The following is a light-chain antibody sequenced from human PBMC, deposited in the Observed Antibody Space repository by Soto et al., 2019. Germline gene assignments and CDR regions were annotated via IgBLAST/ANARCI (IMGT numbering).Light chain of an antibody. CDR2: GAS. Sequence: EIVMTQSPATLSVSPGERATLSCRASQSVNSNLAWYQQKPGQAPRLLIYGASTRAAGIPARFSGSGSGTEFSFTISSLQSEDFAVYYCQQYNNRPPDTFGQGTKLEIK. CDR3: QQYNNRPPDT. J-gene: IGKJ2*01. CDR1: QSVNSN. V-gene: IGKV3-15*01.